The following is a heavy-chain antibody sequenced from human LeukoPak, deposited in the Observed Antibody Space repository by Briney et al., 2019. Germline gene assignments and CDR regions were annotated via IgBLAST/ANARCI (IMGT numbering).Heavy chain of an antibody. CDR2: IYYSGTT. V-gene: IGHV4-30-4*01. Sequence: SETLSLTCTVSGGSISSSSYYWTWIRQPPGKGLEWIGYIYYSGTTYYNPSLKSRVIISLDTSKNQFSLKLTSVTVADTAVYYCARAGPLLVGGQLLYGIDYWGQGTLVTVSS. J-gene: IGHJ4*02. CDR1: GGSISSSSYY. D-gene: IGHD2-2*02. CDR3: ARAGPLLVGGQLLYGIDY.